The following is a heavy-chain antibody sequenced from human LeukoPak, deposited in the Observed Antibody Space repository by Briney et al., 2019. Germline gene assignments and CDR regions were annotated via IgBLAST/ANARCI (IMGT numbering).Heavy chain of an antibody. Sequence: ASVKVSCKASGYTFTSYAMNWVRQAPGQGLEWMGWINTNTGNPTYAQGFTGRFVFSLDTSVSTAYLQISSLKAEDTAVYYCARDRSSSWYAPGYYYYMDVWGKGTTVTVSS. D-gene: IGHD6-13*01. J-gene: IGHJ6*03. CDR3: ARDRSSSWYAPGYYYYMDV. CDR2: INTNTGNP. V-gene: IGHV7-4-1*02. CDR1: GYTFTSYA.